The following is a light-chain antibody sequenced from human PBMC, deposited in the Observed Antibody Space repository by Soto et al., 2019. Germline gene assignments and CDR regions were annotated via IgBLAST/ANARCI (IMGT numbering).Light chain of an antibody. CDR2: EVT. Sequence: QSVLTQPASVSGSPGQSITISCTGTSGDIGSYNRVSWYQQHPGKAPKLIIYEVTDRPSGVSNRFSGSKSGNTASLTISGLQAEDEAEYYCSSYTKINTRAYVFGTGTKVTVL. CDR1: SGDIGSYNR. V-gene: IGLV2-14*01. CDR3: SSYTKINTRAYV. J-gene: IGLJ1*01.